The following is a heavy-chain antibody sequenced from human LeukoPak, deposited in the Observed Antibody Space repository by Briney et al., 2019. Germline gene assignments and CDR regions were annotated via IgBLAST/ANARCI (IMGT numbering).Heavy chain of an antibody. D-gene: IGHD3-22*01. CDR2: INAGNGNT. Sequence: ASVKVSCKASGYTFTSYAMHWVRQAPGQRLEWMGWINAGNGNTKYSQKFQDRVTITRDTSASTAYMELSSLRSEDTAVYYCARSPWNTMIKDYWGQGTLVTVSS. CDR3: ARSPWNTMIKDY. CDR1: GYTFTSYA. J-gene: IGHJ4*02. V-gene: IGHV1-3*01.